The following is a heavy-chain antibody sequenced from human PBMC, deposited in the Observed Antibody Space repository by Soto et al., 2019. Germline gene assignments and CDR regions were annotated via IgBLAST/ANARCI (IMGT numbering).Heavy chain of an antibody. CDR1: GFPLSDYY. D-gene: IGHD3-10*01. CDR3: ARETYGAGSYFSEPSIDY. J-gene: IGHJ4*02. V-gene: IGHV3-11*05. Sequence: QVQLVESGGGLVKPGGSLRLSCAASGFPLSDYYLNWIRQAPGKGLEWVSHISASSTYTNYADSVKGRFTNSRDNAKNSLYLQMSSLRAEDTAVYYCARETYGAGSYFSEPSIDYWGQGTLVTVSS. CDR2: ISASSTYT.